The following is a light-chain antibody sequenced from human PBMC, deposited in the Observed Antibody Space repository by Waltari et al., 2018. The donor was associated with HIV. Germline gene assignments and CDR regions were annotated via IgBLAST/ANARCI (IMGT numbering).Light chain of an antibody. J-gene: IGKJ5*01. Sequence: DIHMTHFPSSLSASVGDRVTITCRASENIGNSLNWYQQRPAEAPKLLIYDASNLETGVPSSFSGSGSGTYFTFTIASLQPEDVGTYFCQQYDNLPGTFGQGTRVEIK. V-gene: IGKV1-33*01. CDR3: QQYDNLPGT. CDR1: ENIGNS. CDR2: DAS.